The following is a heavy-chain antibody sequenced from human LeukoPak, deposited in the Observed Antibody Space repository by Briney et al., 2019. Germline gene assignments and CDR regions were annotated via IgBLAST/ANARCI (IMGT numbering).Heavy chain of an antibody. CDR2: IYYSGTT. D-gene: IGHD3-22*01. V-gene: IGHV4-31*03. CDR1: GGSISSGTYY. J-gene: IGHJ4*02. Sequence: PSQTLSLTCTVSGGSISSGTYYWSWIRQHPGKGLEWIAYIYYSGTTYYNPSLKSRITISVDTSKNQFSLKLSSVTAADTAVYYCARWEGYYRFFFDSWGQGTLVIVSS. CDR3: ARWEGYYRFFFDS.